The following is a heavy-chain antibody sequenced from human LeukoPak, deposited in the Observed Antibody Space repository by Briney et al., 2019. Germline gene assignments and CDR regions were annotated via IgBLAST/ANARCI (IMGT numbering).Heavy chain of an antibody. J-gene: IGHJ4*02. V-gene: IGHV3-7*01. Sequence: PGVPLRLSCGASRLTQRSYWMLWLPHAPGEGVEWVAYINQEERQKLYVDSVKSRFTISRDNAKSSLYLQMNSLRAEDTAVYYCVRLRRNSDSSGYYYYYDYWGQGILVTVSS. D-gene: IGHD3-22*01. CDR2: INQEERQK. CDR1: RLTQRSYW. CDR3: VRLRRNSDSSGYYYYYDY.